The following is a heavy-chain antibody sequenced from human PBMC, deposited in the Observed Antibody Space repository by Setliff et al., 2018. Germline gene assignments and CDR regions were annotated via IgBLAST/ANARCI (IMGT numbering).Heavy chain of an antibody. V-gene: IGHV4-34*01. CDR3: ARYGGGHFWFFGL. CDR1: DASFSGYY. J-gene: IGHJ2*01. Sequence: SETLSLTCAVYDASFSGYYWTWIRQPPGKGLEWIGEIDHSGRTNYNPSLRSRVTISLDTSKQQFSLNLISVTAADTAVYYCARYGGGHFWFFGLWGRGTLVTVSS. D-gene: IGHD2-15*01. CDR2: IDHSGRT.